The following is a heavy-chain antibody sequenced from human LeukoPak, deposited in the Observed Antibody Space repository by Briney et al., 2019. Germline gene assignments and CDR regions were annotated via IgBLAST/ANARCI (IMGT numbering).Heavy chain of an antibody. Sequence: PSETLSLTCTVSXGSINNYYWSWIRQTTGKGLEWIGFIYYSGSTNYNPSLKSRVTMSVDTSKNQFSLKLSSVTAADTAMYYCARPSGYSSGYYWFDSWGQGTLVTVSS. V-gene: IGHV4-59*08. CDR3: ARPSGYSSGYYWFDS. D-gene: IGHD6-19*01. CDR2: IYYSGST. CDR1: XGSINNYY. J-gene: IGHJ5*01.